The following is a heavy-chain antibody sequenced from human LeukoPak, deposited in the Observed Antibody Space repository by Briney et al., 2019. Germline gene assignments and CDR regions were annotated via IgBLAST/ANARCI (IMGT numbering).Heavy chain of an antibody. CDR1: GFTFSSYA. V-gene: IGHV3-23*01. D-gene: IGHD6-19*01. J-gene: IGHJ4*02. Sequence: GGSLRLSCAASGFTFSSYAMSWVRQAPGKGLEWVSAISGSGGSTYDADSVKGRFTISRDKSMNTLYLQMNSLRAEDTAVYYCASSASGWYNFDYWGQGTLVTVSS. CDR2: ISGSGGST. CDR3: ASSASGWYNFDY.